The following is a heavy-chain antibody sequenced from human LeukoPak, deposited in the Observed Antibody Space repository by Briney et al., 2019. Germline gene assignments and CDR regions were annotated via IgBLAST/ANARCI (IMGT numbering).Heavy chain of an antibody. D-gene: IGHD3-10*01. J-gene: IGHJ6*03. Sequence: ASVKVSCKASGYTFTGYYMHWVRQAPGQGLEWMGWINPNSGGTNYAQKLQGRVTMTTDTSTSTAYMELRSLRSDDTAVYYCARVSFSGSGSYSYYYYMDVWGKGTTVTISS. CDR3: ARVSFSGSGSYSYYYYMDV. V-gene: IGHV1-2*02. CDR1: GYTFTGYY. CDR2: INPNSGGT.